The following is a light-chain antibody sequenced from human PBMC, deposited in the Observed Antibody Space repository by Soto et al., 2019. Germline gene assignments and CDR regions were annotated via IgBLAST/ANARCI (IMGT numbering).Light chain of an antibody. CDR1: QSISSW. J-gene: IGKJ1*01. CDR3: QQYSSYST. V-gene: IGKV1-5*03. CDR2: KAS. Sequence: DIQMTQSPSTLSASVGDRVTITCRASQSISSWLAWYQQKPGKAPKLLIYKASSLESGVPSRFNDSGSGTDFTLTISSLQPDDFATYYCQQYSSYSTFGQGTKVEI.